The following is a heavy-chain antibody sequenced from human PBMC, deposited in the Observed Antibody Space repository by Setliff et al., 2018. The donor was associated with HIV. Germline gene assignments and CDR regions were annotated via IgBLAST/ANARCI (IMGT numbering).Heavy chain of an antibody. CDR1: GRSLSGYY. CDR3: ARRQYISLTMIGGYFDF. V-gene: IGHV4-59*10. J-gene: IGHJ4*02. CDR2: ISTSGST. Sequence: SETLSLTCAVYGRSLSGYYWTWIRQPAGKGLEWIGQISTSGSTNYNPSLKSRVIISVDTSKNQFSLKLSSVTAADTAVYYCARRQYISLTMIGGYFDFWGQGTLVTVSS. D-gene: IGHD3-22*01.